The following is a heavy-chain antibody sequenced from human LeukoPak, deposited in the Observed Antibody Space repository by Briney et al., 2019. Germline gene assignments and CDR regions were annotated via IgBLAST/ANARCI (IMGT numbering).Heavy chain of an antibody. CDR3: ARLNFGDDY. CDR2: IYGSTSA. Sequence: PGGSLRLSCAASGFTVSSKYINWVRQAPGKGLEWVSLIYGSTSADYADSVKGRFTISRDNSMNTVYLQMNSLRAEDTAIYYCARLNFGDDYWGQGPWPPSPQ. CDR1: GFTVSSKY. D-gene: IGHD4-17*01. J-gene: IGHJ4*02. V-gene: IGHV3-66*01.